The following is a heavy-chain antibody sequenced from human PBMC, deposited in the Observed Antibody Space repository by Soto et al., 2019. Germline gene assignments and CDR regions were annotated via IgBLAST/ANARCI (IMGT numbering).Heavy chain of an antibody. V-gene: IGHV3-21*01. D-gene: IGHD4-17*01. CDR3: ARDTSTIYGDYVVHYYYGMDV. Sequence: PGGSLRLSCAASGFTFSSYSMNWVRQAPGKGLEWVSSISSSSSYIYYADSVKGRFTISRDNAKNSLYLQMNSLRAEDTAVYYCARDTSTIYGDYVVHYYYGMDVWGQGTTVTVSS. CDR2: ISSSSSYI. J-gene: IGHJ6*02. CDR1: GFTFSSYS.